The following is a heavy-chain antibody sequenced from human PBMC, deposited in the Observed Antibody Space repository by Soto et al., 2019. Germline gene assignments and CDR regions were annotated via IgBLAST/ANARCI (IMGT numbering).Heavy chain of an antibody. D-gene: IGHD3-16*01. V-gene: IGHV3-23*01. J-gene: IGHJ6*02. CDR1: GFTFSSYA. CDR2: ISGSGGST. Sequence: GGSLRLSCAASGFTFSSYAMSWVRQAPGKGLEWVSVISGSGGSTYYADSVKGRFTISRDNSKSTLYLQMDSLRAEDTAVYYCAKFGAGRRPYYFYGMDVWGQGATVTVSS. CDR3: AKFGAGRRPYYFYGMDV.